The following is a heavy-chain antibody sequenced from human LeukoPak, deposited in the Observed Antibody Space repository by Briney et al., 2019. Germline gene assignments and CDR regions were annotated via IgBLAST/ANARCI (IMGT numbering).Heavy chain of an antibody. V-gene: IGHV3-53*01. J-gene: IGHJ4*02. Sequence: GGSLRLSCAASGLTVSSNSMSWVRQAPGKGLEWVSFIYSGGSTYYADSVKGRFTISRDNSKNTLYLQMNSLRADDTAVYYCARRAGAYSHPYDYWGQGTLVTVSS. CDR1: GLTVSSNS. CDR2: IYSGGST. D-gene: IGHD4/OR15-4a*01. CDR3: ARRAGAYSHPYDY.